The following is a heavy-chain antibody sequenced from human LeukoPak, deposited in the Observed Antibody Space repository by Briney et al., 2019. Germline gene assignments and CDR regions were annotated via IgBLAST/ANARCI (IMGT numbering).Heavy chain of an antibody. Sequence: ASVKVSCKASGYTFSSYGISWVRQAPGQGLEWMGWISAYNGDTNYAHKFQGRVTMTTDTSTTTAYMELRSLRSDDTAVYYCARSPHILVVPTAFSSWGQGTLVTVFS. J-gene: IGHJ4*02. D-gene: IGHD2-2*01. CDR1: GYTFSSYG. CDR2: ISAYNGDT. CDR3: ARSPHILVVPTAFSS. V-gene: IGHV1-18*01.